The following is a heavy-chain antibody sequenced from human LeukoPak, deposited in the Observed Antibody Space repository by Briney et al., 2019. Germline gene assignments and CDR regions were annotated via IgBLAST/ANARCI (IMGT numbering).Heavy chain of an antibody. CDR2: IFYRSKWSS. CDR1: GDSVSGKSVA. Sequence: SQTLSLTCAISGDSVSGKSVAWNWIRQSPSRGLEWLGRIFYRSKWSSEYATSMKGRITINPDTSKNQFSLQLISVTPEDTAVYYCARGDGPIHGRYYFDYWGQGTLITVSS. CDR3: ARGDGPIHGRYYFDY. J-gene: IGHJ4*02. V-gene: IGHV6-1*01. D-gene: IGHD3-10*01.